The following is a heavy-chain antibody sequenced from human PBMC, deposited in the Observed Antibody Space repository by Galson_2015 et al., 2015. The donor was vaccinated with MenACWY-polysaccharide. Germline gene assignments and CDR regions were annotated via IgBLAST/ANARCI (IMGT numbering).Heavy chain of an antibody. V-gene: IGHV1-18*01. CDR3: ARDLGQQKDYCYYGMDV. CDR2: ISAYNGNT. D-gene: IGHD2-2*01. CDR1: GYTFTSYG. Sequence: SVKVSCKASGYTFTSYGISWVRQAPGQGLEWMGWISAYNGNTSYAQKLQGRVTMTTDTSTSTAYMELRSLRSDDTAVYYCARDLGQQKDYCYYGMDVWGQGTTVTVSS. J-gene: IGHJ6*02.